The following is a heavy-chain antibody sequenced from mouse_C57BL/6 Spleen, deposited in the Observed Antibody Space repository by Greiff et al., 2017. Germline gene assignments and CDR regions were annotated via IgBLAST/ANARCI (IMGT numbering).Heavy chain of an antibody. CDR2: IYPGSGST. Sequence: QVQLQQPGAELVKPGASVKMSCKASGYTFTSYWITWVKQRPGQGLEWIGDIYPGSGSTNYNEKFKSKATLTVDTSSSTAYMQLSSLTSEDSAVYYWARRTYYGNYVDYAMDYWGQGTSVTVSS. CDR1: GYTFTSYW. J-gene: IGHJ4*01. V-gene: IGHV1-55*01. CDR3: ARRTYYGNYVDYAMDY. D-gene: IGHD2-10*01.